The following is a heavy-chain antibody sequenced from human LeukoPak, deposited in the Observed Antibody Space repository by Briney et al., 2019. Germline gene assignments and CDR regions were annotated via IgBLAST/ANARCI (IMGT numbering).Heavy chain of an antibody. CDR2: ISYDGSNK. CDR3: ARELYFYGSGTAFEY. Sequence: GGSLRLSCAASGFSFRSYALHWVRQAPGKGLEWVAVISYDGSNKYYADSVKGRLTISRNNSKNTLYLQMDSLRAEDTAVYYCARELYFYGSGTAFEYWGQGTLVTVSS. V-gene: IGHV3-30-3*01. J-gene: IGHJ4*02. D-gene: IGHD3-10*01. CDR1: GFSFRSYA.